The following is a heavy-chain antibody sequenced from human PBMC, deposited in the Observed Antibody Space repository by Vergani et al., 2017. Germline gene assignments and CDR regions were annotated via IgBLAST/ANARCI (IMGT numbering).Heavy chain of an antibody. D-gene: IGHD6-13*01. J-gene: IGHJ4*02. V-gene: IGHV4-39*07. CDR1: GGSISSSSYY. CDR3: ARYDPIAAAGNPIDY. CDR2: IYYSGST. Sequence: QLQLQESGPGLVKPSETLSLTCTVSGGSISSSSYYWGWIRQPPGKGLEWIGSIYYSGSTYYNPSLKSRVTISVDTSKNQFSRKLSSVTAADTAVYYCARYDPIAAAGNPIDYWGQGTLVTVSS.